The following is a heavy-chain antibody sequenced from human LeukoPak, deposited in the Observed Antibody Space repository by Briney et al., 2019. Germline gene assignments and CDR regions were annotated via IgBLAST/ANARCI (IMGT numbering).Heavy chain of an antibody. D-gene: IGHD1-26*01. CDR1: GFTFSSYA. Sequence: GGSLRLSCAASGFTFSSYAMSWVRQAPGKGLEWVANIKQDGSEKYYVDSVKGRFTISRDNAKNSLYLQMNSLRAEDTAVYYCARGGLLCDYWGQGTLVTVSS. CDR3: ARGGLLCDY. V-gene: IGHV3-7*01. CDR2: IKQDGSEK. J-gene: IGHJ4*02.